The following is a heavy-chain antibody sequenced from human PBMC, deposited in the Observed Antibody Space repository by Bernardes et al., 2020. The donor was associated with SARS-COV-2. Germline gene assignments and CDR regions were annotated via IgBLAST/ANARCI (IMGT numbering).Heavy chain of an antibody. V-gene: IGHV3-23*01. J-gene: IGHJ4*02. CDR1: GFTFTNAW. Sequence: GGSLRLSCTASGFTFTNAWMNWVRQAPGQGLEWVSAISGSGGSTYYADSVKGRFTISRDNSKNTLYLQMNSLRAEDTAVYYCAKDPYYDFWSGYYFDYWGQGTLVTVSS. CDR3: AKDPYYDFWSGYYFDY. D-gene: IGHD3-3*01. CDR2: ISGSGGST.